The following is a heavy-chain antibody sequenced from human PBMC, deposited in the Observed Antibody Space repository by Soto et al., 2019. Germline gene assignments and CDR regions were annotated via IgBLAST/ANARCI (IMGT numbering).Heavy chain of an antibody. CDR1: GFTFSSYS. CDR3: ARDGDIVVVPAAMLGGSYYYMDV. Sequence: PGGSLRLSCAASGFTFSSYSMNWVRQAPGKGLEWVSYISSSSSTIYYADSVKGRFTISRDNAKNSLYLQMNSLRAEDTAVYYCARDGDIVVVPAAMLGGSYYYMDVWGKGTTVTVSS. CDR2: ISSSSSTI. J-gene: IGHJ6*03. V-gene: IGHV3-48*01. D-gene: IGHD2-2*01.